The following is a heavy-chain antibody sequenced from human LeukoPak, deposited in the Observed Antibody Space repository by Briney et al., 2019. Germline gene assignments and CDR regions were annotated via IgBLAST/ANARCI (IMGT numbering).Heavy chain of an antibody. CDR2: IYYSGST. V-gene: IGHV4-39*01. J-gene: IGHJ3*02. Sequence: SETLSLTCTVSGGSISSSSYYWGWIRQPPGKGLEWIGSIYYSGSTYYNPSLKSRVTISVDTSKNQFSLKLSSVTAADTAVYNCAAYGSSTSCPYDAFDIWGQGTMVTVSS. D-gene: IGHD2-2*01. CDR3: AAYGSSTSCPYDAFDI. CDR1: GGSISSSSYY.